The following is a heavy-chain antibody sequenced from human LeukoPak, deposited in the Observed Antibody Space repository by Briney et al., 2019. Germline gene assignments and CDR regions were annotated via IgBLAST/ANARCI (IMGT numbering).Heavy chain of an antibody. J-gene: IGHJ6*02. Sequence: SSVKVSCKASVCTFSNYAFSWVRQAPGQGLEWVGRLIPLFGITNYAQKFERRVTITADKSKSTAYMEPSSLRSEYTAVYFCASQFTPLRGMDVWGQGTTVTVSS. D-gene: IGHD2-15*01. CDR2: LIPLFGIT. CDR3: ASQFTPLRGMDV. CDR1: VCTFSNYA. V-gene: IGHV1-69*04.